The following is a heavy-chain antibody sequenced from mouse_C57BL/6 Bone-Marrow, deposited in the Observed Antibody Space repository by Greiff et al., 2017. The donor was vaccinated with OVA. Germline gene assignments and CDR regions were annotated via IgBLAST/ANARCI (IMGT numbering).Heavy chain of an antibody. Sequence: EVQLQQSGTVLARPGASVKMSCKTSGYTFTSYWMHWVKQRPGQGLEWIGAIYPGNSDTSYNQKFKGKAKLTAVTSDSTAYMELSSLTNDDSAVYYCTRGFTTVGDYAMDYWGQGTSVTVSS. CDR2: IYPGNSDT. J-gene: IGHJ4*01. V-gene: IGHV1-5*01. CDR3: TRGFTTVGDYAMDY. D-gene: IGHD1-1*01. CDR1: GYTFTSYW.